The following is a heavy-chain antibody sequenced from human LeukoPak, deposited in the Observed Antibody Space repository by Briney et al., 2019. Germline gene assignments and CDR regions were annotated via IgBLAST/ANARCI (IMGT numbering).Heavy chain of an antibody. V-gene: IGHV1-18*01. CDR3: ARFSIAANWFDP. CDR1: GYTFTSYG. J-gene: IGHJ5*02. Sequence: ASVKVSCKASGYTFTSYGISWVRQAPGQGLEWMGWISAYNGNTNYAQNLQGRVTMTTDTSTSIAYMELRSLGSDDTAVYYCARFSIAANWFDPWGQGTLVTVSS. CDR2: ISAYNGNT. D-gene: IGHD6-25*01.